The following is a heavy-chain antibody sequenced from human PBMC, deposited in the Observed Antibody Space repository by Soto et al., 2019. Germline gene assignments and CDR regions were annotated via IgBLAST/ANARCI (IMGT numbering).Heavy chain of an antibody. CDR3: ARDALEYYYGSGRHPTPFDY. V-gene: IGHV4-34*01. CDR1: GGSFSGYH. CDR2: INHSGST. D-gene: IGHD3-10*01. Sequence: SETLSLTCAVYGGSFSGYHWSRIRQPPGKGLEWIGEINHSGSTNYNPSLKSRVTISVDTSKNQFSLKLSSVIAADTAVYYCARDALEYYYGSGRHPTPFDYWGHGTLVTYSS. J-gene: IGHJ4*01.